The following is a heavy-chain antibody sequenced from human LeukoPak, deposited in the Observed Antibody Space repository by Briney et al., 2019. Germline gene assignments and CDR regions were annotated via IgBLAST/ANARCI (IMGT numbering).Heavy chain of an antibody. V-gene: IGHV3-30*19. Sequence: GGSLRLSCATSGFTFSDYDMHWVRQAPGKGLEWVAVISYDGSNKYYADSVKGRFTISRDNSKNTLYLQMNSLRAEDTAVYYCARDKNYFDYWGQGTLVTVSS. CDR1: GFTFSDYD. J-gene: IGHJ4*02. CDR2: ISYDGSNK. CDR3: ARDKNYFDY.